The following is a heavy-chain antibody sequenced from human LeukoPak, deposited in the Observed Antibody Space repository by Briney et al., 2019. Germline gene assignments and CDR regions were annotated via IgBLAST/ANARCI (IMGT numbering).Heavy chain of an antibody. CDR2: IIPIFGTA. Sequence: ASVKVSCKASTYTFTRYGISWVRQAPGQGLEWMGGIIPIFGTANYAQKFQGRVTITADKSTSTAYMELSSLRSEDTAVYYCARVLLWFGEPKFDYWGQGTLVTVSS. V-gene: IGHV1-69*06. D-gene: IGHD3-10*01. CDR3: ARVLLWFGEPKFDY. CDR1: TYTFTRYG. J-gene: IGHJ4*02.